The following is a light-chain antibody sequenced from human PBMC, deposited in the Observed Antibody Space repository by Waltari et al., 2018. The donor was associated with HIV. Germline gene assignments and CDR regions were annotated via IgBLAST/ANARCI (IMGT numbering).Light chain of an antibody. CDR3: QVWDSGSEPPVL. CDR2: DDV. CDR1: NIRTKS. J-gene: IGLJ3*02. V-gene: IGLV3-21*02. Sequence: SYVLTQPPSVSVAPGQTARITCGGNNIRTKSVHWYQQKPGQAPVLVVFDDVDRPSGIPERFSGSNSGNMATLTISRVEAGDEADYYCQVWDSGSEPPVLFGGGIKLTVL.